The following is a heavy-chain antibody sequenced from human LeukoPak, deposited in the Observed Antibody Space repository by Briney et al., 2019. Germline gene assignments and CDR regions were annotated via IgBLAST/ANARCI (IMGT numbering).Heavy chain of an antibody. D-gene: IGHD6-13*01. CDR2: IYSSGNT. J-gene: IGHJ2*01. V-gene: IGHV4-59*01. CDR3: ARSIAAAGKNYWYFDL. CDR1: GGSISSYY. Sequence: PSETLSLTCTVSGGSISSYYWSWIRQPPGKGLEWIGYIYSSGNTNYNPSLKSRVTMSVDTSKNQFSLKLSSLTAADTAVYYCARSIAAAGKNYWYFDLWGRGTLVTVSS.